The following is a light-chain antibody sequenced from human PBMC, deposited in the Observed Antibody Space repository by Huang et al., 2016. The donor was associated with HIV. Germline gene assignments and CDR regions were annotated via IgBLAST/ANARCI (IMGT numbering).Light chain of an antibody. CDR2: RSS. CDR3: QHYSTHLYT. J-gene: IGKJ2*01. V-gene: IGKV1-5*03. Sequence: DIQMTQSPSTLSTSLGDTVNITCRASQNISNWLAWYQLRPGQAPKLLIYRSSSLGPGVPSRFSGSGSGTDFTLSISSLQPDDFASYYCQHYSTHLYTFGQGTKL. CDR1: QNISNW.